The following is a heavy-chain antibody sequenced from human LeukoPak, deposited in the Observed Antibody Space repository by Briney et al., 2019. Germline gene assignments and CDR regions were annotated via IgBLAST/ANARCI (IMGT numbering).Heavy chain of an antibody. D-gene: IGHD3-22*01. V-gene: IGHV3-23*01. Sequence: GGSLRLSCAASGFTFSSYAMSWVRQAPGKGLEWVSAISGSGGSTYYADSVKGRFTISRDNSKNTLYLQMNSLRAEDTAVYYCAKGGVYYYDSSGNNWFDPWGQGTLVTVSS. CDR1: GFTFSSYA. CDR3: AKGGVYYYDSSGNNWFDP. CDR2: ISGSGGST. J-gene: IGHJ5*02.